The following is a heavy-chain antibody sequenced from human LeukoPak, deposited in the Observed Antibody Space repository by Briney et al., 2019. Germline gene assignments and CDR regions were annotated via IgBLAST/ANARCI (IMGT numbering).Heavy chain of an antibody. CDR1: GGSISSGGYY. CDR2: IYYSGST. J-gene: IGHJ4*02. CDR3: ASTDYYDTTLDY. V-gene: IGHV4-31*03. D-gene: IGHD3-22*01. Sequence: SETLSLTCTVSGGSISSGGYYWSWIRQHPGKGLEWIGYIYYSGSTYYNPSLKSRVTISVDTSKNQFSLKLSSVTAAYTAVYYCASTDYYDTTLDYWGQGTLVTVSS.